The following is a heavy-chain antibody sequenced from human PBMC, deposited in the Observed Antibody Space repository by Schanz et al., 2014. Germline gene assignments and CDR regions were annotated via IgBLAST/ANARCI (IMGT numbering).Heavy chain of an antibody. V-gene: IGHV3-21*01. D-gene: IGHD3-10*01. CDR3: VREDMVRGIRAFDI. J-gene: IGHJ3*02. CDR1: GFTFSNYW. Sequence: EMQVVESGGGSVQPGGSLRVSCAASGFTFSNYWMSWVRQAPGKGLEWVSVIYNGGGGRTYYADSVKGRFTISRDNAKNSLFLQMNSLTAEDTAVYYCVREDMVRGIRAFDIWGQGTMVTVSS. CDR2: IYNGGGGRT.